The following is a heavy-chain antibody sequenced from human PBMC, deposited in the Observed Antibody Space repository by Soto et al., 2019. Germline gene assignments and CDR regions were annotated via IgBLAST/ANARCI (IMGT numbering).Heavy chain of an antibody. J-gene: IGHJ6*02. CDR2: IDPTGGRT. CDR1: GYTFENYY. V-gene: IGHV1-46*02. CDR3: ARELKFPHQETGMDV. Sequence: QVHLVQSGAAVKKPGASVKVSCKASGYTFENYYVHWVRQAPGQGLEWLAMIDPTGGRTTCAQKFQDRVTVTRDTSTSTVYMELSSLRSNDTALYYCARELKFPHQETGMDVWGQGTTVTVSS.